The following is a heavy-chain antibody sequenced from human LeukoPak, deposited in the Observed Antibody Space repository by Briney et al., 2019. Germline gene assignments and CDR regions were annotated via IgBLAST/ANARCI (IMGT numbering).Heavy chain of an antibody. CDR2: IYPRDDST. CDR3: ARDQEGFDY. CDR1: GHTFTSNY. Sequence: ASVKVSCKASGHTFTSNYIHWVRQAPGQGLEWMGMIYPRDDSTSYAQKFQGRVTVTRDTSTSTVHMELSGLRSEDTAVYYCARDQEGFDYWGQGTLVTVSS. J-gene: IGHJ4*02. V-gene: IGHV1-46*01.